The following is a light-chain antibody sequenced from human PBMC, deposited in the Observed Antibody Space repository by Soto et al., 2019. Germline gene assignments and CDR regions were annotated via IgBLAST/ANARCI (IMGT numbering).Light chain of an antibody. CDR1: SSDIGDYNF. CDR3: SSFSMSSTLYV. J-gene: IGLJ1*01. V-gene: IGLV2-14*01. Sequence: QSVLTQPASVSGSPGQSITISCTGTSSDIGDYNFVSWYQQHPGKAPKLRIFEVRDRPSGISSRFSGSKSGNTASLTISGLQTEDEADYYCSSFSMSSTLYVFGTGTKVTVL. CDR2: EVR.